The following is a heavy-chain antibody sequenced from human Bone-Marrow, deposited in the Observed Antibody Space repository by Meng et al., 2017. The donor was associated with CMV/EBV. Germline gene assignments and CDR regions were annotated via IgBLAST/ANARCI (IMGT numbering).Heavy chain of an antibody. V-gene: IGHV3-74*01. D-gene: IGHD3-16*01. Sequence: LSCAAGGCTFSSDWMQWVRQVPGKGLVWVSRINSDGSSTNYADSVRGRFTISRDNAEDTLFLQMNSLRAEDTAVYFCARGPNRNYYDYWGQGTLVTVSS. J-gene: IGHJ4*02. CDR2: INSDGSST. CDR1: GCTFSSDW. CDR3: ARGPNRNYYDY.